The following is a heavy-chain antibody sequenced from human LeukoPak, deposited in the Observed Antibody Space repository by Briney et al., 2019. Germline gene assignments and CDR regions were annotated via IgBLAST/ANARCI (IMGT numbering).Heavy chain of an antibody. V-gene: IGHV3-23*01. Sequence: GESLRLSCAASGFTFYNYAMNWVRQAPGKRLEWVSGISGGGDITYYADSVKGRFTISRDHSKNTLYLQMDNLTAEDTAVYYCAKDRRGFYRPTDYWGQGTLVTVSS. J-gene: IGHJ4*02. CDR1: GFTFYNYA. CDR2: ISGGGDIT. CDR3: AKDRRGFYRPTDY. D-gene: IGHD3-22*01.